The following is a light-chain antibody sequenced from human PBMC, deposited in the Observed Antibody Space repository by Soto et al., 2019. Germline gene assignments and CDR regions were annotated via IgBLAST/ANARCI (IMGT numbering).Light chain of an antibody. V-gene: IGKV4-1*01. Sequence: DIVMTQSPDSLAVSLGERATINCKSSQSVLYSSNNKNYLAWYQQKPGQPPKLLIYWASMRQSGVPDRFSGSGSGTDFTLTISSLQAEDVAVYYCQQYYSTPAYTFGQGTKVEIK. J-gene: IGKJ2*01. CDR2: WAS. CDR3: QQYYSTPAYT. CDR1: QSVLYSSNNKNY.